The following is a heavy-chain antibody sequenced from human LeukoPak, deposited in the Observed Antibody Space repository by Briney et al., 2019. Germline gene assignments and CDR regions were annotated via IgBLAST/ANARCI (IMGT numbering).Heavy chain of an antibody. Sequence: ASVKVSCKASGYTFTGYYMHWVRQAPGQGLEWMGWINPNSGGTNYAQKFQGRVTMTRDTSISTAYMELSRLRSDDTAVYYCARDLYGSGSYETWGQGTLVTVSS. CDR2: INPNSGGT. J-gene: IGHJ4*02. V-gene: IGHV1-2*02. CDR1: GYTFTGYY. D-gene: IGHD3-10*01. CDR3: ARDLYGSGSYET.